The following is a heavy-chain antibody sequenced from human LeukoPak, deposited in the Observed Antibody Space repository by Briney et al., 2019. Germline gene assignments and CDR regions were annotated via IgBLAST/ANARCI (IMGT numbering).Heavy chain of an antibody. Sequence: GGSLRLSCAASGFTFSSYEMNWVRQAPGKGLEWVSYISSSGSTIYYADSMKGRFTISRDNAKNSLYLQMNSLRAEDTAVYYRARVEPGYSSSWYGVDYWGQGTLVTVSS. J-gene: IGHJ4*02. D-gene: IGHD6-13*01. CDR3: ARVEPGYSSSWYGVDY. CDR1: GFTFSSYE. CDR2: ISSSGSTI. V-gene: IGHV3-48*03.